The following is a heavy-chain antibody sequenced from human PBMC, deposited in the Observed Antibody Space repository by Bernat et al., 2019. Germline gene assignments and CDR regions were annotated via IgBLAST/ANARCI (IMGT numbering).Heavy chain of an antibody. CDR3: ARVVGSGSYYRYYFDY. CDR2: ISYDGSNK. V-gene: IGHV3-30*01. J-gene: IGHJ4*02. Sequence: QVQLVESGGGVVQPGRSLRLSCAASGFTFSSYAMHWVRQAPGKGLEWVAVISYDGSNKYYADSVKGRFTISRDNSKNTLYLQMNSLRAEDTAVYYCARVVGSGSYYRYYFDYWGQGTLVTVSS. CDR1: GFTFSSYA. D-gene: IGHD3-10*01.